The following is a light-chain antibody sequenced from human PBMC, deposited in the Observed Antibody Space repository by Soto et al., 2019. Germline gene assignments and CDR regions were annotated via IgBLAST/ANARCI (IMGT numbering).Light chain of an antibody. V-gene: IGKV1-8*01. CDR3: QQYYEFPLT. J-gene: IGKJ4*01. CDR2: VAS. Sequence: AIRMTQSPSSLSASPGDRVTITCRASQDISSYLAWYQQKPGKAPTLLIYVASTLQSGVPSRFSGSGSGTDFTLTISRLQSEDFAAYYCQQYYEFPLTFGGGTKVQIK. CDR1: QDISSY.